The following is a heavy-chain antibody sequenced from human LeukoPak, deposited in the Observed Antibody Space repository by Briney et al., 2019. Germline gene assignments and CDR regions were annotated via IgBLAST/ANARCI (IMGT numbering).Heavy chain of an antibody. V-gene: IGHV1-24*01. CDR1: GYTLSELP. CDR2: FDPEDAET. D-gene: IGHD6-19*01. CDR3: ARVAPLNSSGWKYFFDH. Sequence: ASVRVSCKVSGYTLSELPMHWVRQAPGKGLEWMGGFDPEDAETISAPKFQGRLTMTEDTSRDTAYMELSSLRSDDTAVYYCARVAPLNSSGWKYFFDHWGQGTLVTVSS. J-gene: IGHJ4*02.